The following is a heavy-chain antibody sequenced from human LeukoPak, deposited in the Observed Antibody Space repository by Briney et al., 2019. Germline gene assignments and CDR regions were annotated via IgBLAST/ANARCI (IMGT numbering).Heavy chain of an antibody. Sequence: GGSLRLSCTASGFTFGDYAMSWFRQAPGKGLEWVGFIRSKAYGGTTEYAASVKGRFTISRDDSKSIAYLQMNSLKTEDTAVYYCTRHYDFWSGYCGDAFDIWGQGTMVTVSS. CDR3: TRHYDFWSGYCGDAFDI. CDR2: IRSKAYGGTT. V-gene: IGHV3-49*03. J-gene: IGHJ3*02. CDR1: GFTFGDYA. D-gene: IGHD3-3*01.